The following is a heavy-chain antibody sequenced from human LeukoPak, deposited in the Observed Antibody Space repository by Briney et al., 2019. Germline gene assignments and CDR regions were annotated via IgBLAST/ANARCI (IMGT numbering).Heavy chain of an antibody. D-gene: IGHD3-3*01. CDR3: AKGSGYYNYYYYNMDV. CDR2: ISGSGGST. J-gene: IGHJ6*02. Sequence: GGSLRLSCAASGFTFSSHAMPWVRKAPGKGWEWVSAISGSGGSTYYGDSVKGRFTISRDNSKNTLYLQMNSLRAEDTAIYYCAKGSGYYNYYYYNMDVWGQGTTVTVSS. CDR1: GFTFSSHA. V-gene: IGHV3-23*02.